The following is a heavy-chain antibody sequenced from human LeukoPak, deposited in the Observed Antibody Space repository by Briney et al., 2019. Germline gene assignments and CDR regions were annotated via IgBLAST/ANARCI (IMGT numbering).Heavy chain of an antibody. CDR1: GFTVSSNY. D-gene: IGHD3-10*01. Sequence: GGSLRLSCAASGFTVSSNYMSWVRQAPGKGLEWVSVIYSGDSTYYADSVKGRFTISRDNSKNTLYLQMNSLRAEDTAVYYCARVPEAITMPYYFDYWGQGTLVTVSS. CDR3: ARVPEAITMPYYFDY. J-gene: IGHJ4*02. CDR2: IYSGDST. V-gene: IGHV3-53*01.